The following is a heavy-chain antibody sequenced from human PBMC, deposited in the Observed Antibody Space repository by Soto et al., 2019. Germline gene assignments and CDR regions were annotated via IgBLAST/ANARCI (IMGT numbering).Heavy chain of an antibody. D-gene: IGHD2-2*01. CDR3: AKDEFEVPAAMPLGYYYYYGMDV. CDR2: ISGSGGST. Sequence: GGSLRLSCAASGFTFSSYAMSWVRQAPGKGLEWVSAISGSGGSTYYADSVKGRFTISRDNSKNTLYLQMNSLRAEDTAVYYCAKDEFEVPAAMPLGYYYYYGMDVWGQGTTVTVSS. CDR1: GFTFSSYA. V-gene: IGHV3-23*01. J-gene: IGHJ6*02.